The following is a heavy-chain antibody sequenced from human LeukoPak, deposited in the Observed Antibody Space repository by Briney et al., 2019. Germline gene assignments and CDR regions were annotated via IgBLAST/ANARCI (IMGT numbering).Heavy chain of an antibody. J-gene: IGHJ4*02. CDR3: ARDLITFGGVIVPWFDY. CDR1: GFTFSSYA. Sequence: GGSLRLSCAASGFTFSSYAVHWVRQAPGKGLEWVADISYDGSNKYYADSVKGRFTISRDNSKNTLYLQMNSLRAEDTAVYYCARDLITFGGVIVPWFDYWGQGTLVTVSS. D-gene: IGHD3-16*02. CDR2: ISYDGSNK. V-gene: IGHV3-30-3*01.